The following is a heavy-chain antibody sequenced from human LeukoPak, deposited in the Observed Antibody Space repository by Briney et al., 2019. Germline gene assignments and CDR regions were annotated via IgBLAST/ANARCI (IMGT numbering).Heavy chain of an antibody. J-gene: IGHJ3*02. CDR2: IYYSGST. V-gene: IGHV4-59*01. Sequence: SETLSLTCTVSGGSISSYYWSWIRQPPGKGLEWIGYIYYSGSTNYNPSLKSRVTTSVDTSKNQFSLKLSSVTAADTAVYYCARACCSGGSCYPGGGDDAFDIWGQGTMVTVSS. D-gene: IGHD2-15*01. CDR3: ARACCSGGSCYPGGGDDAFDI. CDR1: GGSISSYY.